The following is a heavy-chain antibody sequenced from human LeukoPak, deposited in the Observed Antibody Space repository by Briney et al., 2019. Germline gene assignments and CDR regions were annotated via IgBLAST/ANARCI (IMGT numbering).Heavy chain of an antibody. CDR2: ISSNGGST. V-gene: IGHV3-64*01. J-gene: IGHJ6*02. Sequence: GGSLRLSCTASGFTFSNYALHWVRQAPGKGLEYVSAISSNGGSTYYTSSVKGRFTISRDNSKNTLHLQMGSLRPEDMAVYYCARVSRAQEGMDVWGQGTTVTVSS. CDR1: GFTFSNYA. CDR3: ARVSRAQEGMDV.